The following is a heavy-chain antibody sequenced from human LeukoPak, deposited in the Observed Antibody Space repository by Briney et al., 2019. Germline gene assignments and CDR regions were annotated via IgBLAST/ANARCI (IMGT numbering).Heavy chain of an antibody. V-gene: IGHV4-39*01. D-gene: IGHD2-15*01. Sequence: SETLSLTCTVSGGSISSSSSYWGWIRQPPGKGLEWIGTIYYSGSTNYNASLKSRVTVSVDTSKNQFSLKLSSVTAADTALYYCARRGGGSWYYFDYWGQGTLVTVSS. J-gene: IGHJ4*02. CDR3: ARRGGGSWYYFDY. CDR1: GGSISSSSSY. CDR2: IYYSGST.